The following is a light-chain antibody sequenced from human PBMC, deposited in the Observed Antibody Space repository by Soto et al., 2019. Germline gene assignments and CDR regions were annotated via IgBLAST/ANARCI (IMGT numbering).Light chain of an antibody. CDR3: QQYNSYSSLT. V-gene: IGKV1-5*01. J-gene: IGKJ4*01. CDR1: QTISSW. Sequence: DIQMTQSPSTLSGSVGDRVTITCRASQTISSWLAWYQQKPGKAPRLLIYDASSLESGVPSRFSGSGYGTDFTLTISSLQPDDFATYYCQQYNSYSSLTFGGGTKVDIK. CDR2: DAS.